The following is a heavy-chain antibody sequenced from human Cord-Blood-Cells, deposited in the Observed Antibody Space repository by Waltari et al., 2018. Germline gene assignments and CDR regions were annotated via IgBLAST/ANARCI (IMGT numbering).Heavy chain of an antibody. CDR2: IYHSGST. D-gene: IGHD5-12*01. CDR1: GYSISSGYY. J-gene: IGHJ4*02. V-gene: IGHV4-38-2*01. Sequence: QVQLQESGPGLVKPSETLSLTCAVSGYSISSGYYWGWIRQPPGKGLEWIGSIYHSGSTYYNPSLKSRVTISVDTSKNQFSLKLSSVTAADTAVYYCASLDIVATIDYWGQGTLVTVSS. CDR3: ASLDIVATIDY.